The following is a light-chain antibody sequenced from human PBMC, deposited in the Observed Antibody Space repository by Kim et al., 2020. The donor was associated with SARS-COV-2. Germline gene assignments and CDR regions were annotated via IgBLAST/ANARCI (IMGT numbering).Light chain of an antibody. Sequence: SSELTQDPAVSVALGQTVRITCQGDSLRSYYATWYQQKPGQAPILVIYGKNNRPSGIPDRFSGSSSGNTASLTITGTQAGDEADYYCNSRDSNNNVLFGGGTRLNVL. CDR3: NSRDSNNNVL. CDR1: SLRSYY. V-gene: IGLV3-19*01. CDR2: GKN. J-gene: IGLJ2*01.